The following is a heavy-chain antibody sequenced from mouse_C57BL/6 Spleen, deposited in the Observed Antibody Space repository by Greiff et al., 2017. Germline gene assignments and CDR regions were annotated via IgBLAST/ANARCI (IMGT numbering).Heavy chain of an antibody. CDR3: ARLGRGNYYAMDY. CDR2: INYDGSST. J-gene: IGHJ4*01. V-gene: IGHV5-16*01. CDR1: GFTFSDYY. D-gene: IGHD4-1*01. Sequence: EVHLVESEGGLVQPGSSMKLSCTASGFTFSDYYMAWVRQVPEKGLEWVANINYDGSSTYYLDSLKSRFIISRDNAKNILYLQMSSLKSEDTATYYCARLGRGNYYAMDYWGQGTSVTVSS.